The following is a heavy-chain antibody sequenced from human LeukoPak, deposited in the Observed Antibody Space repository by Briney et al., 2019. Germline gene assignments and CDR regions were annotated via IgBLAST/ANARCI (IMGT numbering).Heavy chain of an antibody. CDR3: ARGVPVSWGGYYFDS. Sequence: SETLSLTCTVSGGSISSYYWSWIRQPPGKGLEWIGYIYYSGSTYYNPFLKSRVTISVDTSKNQFSLNLNSVTATDTALFFCARGVPVSWGGYYFDSWGQGTLVTVSS. J-gene: IGHJ4*02. V-gene: IGHV4-59*01. CDR2: IYYSGST. CDR1: GGSISSYY. D-gene: IGHD3-10*01.